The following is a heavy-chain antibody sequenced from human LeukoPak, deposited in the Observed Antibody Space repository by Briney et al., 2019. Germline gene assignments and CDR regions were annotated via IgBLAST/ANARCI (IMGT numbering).Heavy chain of an antibody. Sequence: SETLSLTCAVYGGSFSGYYWSWIRQPPGKGLEWIGEINHSGSTNYNPSLKSRVTISVDTSKNQFSLRLSSVTAADTAVYYCARDRATIAADAFDIWGQGTMVTVSS. V-gene: IGHV4-34*01. J-gene: IGHJ3*02. CDR1: GGSFSGYY. D-gene: IGHD6-25*01. CDR2: INHSGST. CDR3: ARDRATIAADAFDI.